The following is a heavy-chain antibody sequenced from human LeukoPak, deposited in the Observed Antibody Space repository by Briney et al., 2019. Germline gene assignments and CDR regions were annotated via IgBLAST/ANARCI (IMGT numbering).Heavy chain of an antibody. CDR3: TRGVGYTYGWSD. D-gene: IGHD1-1*01. V-gene: IGHV3-49*03. CDR1: GFTFTDYA. CDR2: IRRKPSGGTT. Sequence: GGSLRLSCVTSGFTFTDYAISWFRQAPGKGQEWVGFIRRKPSGGTTDYAAFVKGRFTISRDNSKSIVYLQMNSLDSEDTAMYYCTRGVGYTYGWSDWGQGTLVTLSS. J-gene: IGHJ4*02.